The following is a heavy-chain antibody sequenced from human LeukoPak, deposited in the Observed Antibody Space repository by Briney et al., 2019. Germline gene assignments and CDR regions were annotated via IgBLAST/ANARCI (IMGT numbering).Heavy chain of an antibody. J-gene: IGHJ4*02. CDR3: AKDDSTWGSDY. V-gene: IGHV3-30*02. CDR2: IRYDGSNK. D-gene: IGHD5/OR15-5a*01. Sequence: PGGSLRLSCAASGFTFSSYGMHWVRQAPGKGLEWVTFIRYDGSNKYYADSVKGRFTISRDNSKNTLYLQMNSLRTEDTAVYYCAKDDSTWGSDYWGQGTLVTVSS. CDR1: GFTFSSYG.